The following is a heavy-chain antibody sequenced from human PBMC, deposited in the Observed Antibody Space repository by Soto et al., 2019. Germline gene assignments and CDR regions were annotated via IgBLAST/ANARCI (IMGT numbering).Heavy chain of an antibody. V-gene: IGHV4-30-4*01. J-gene: IGHJ4*02. CDR3: ARTPKGRQLVRESGYFDY. CDR2: VYYSGSD. CDR1: LGSISSGDYY. D-gene: IGHD6-13*01. Sequence: QVQLQESGPGLLKPSQILSLTCTVTLGSISSGDYYWSWIRQPPGKGLEWIGYVYYSGSDSYSPSLKSRVTISLDTSKNQFSLKLSSVTAADTAVYYCARTPKGRQLVRESGYFDYWGQGTLVTVSS.